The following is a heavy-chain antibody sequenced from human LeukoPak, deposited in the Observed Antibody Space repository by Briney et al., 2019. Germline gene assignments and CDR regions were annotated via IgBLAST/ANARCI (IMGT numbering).Heavy chain of an antibody. Sequence: GRSLRLSCAASGFTFRSYGMHWVRQAPGKGLEWVAVISYDGSNKYYADSVKGRFTISRDNSKNTLYLQMNSLRAEDTAVYYCVRGSGYLYYYYYGMDVWGQGTTVTVSS. CDR3: VRGSGYLYYYYYGMDV. V-gene: IGHV3-30*03. CDR2: ISYDGSNK. D-gene: IGHD3-3*01. CDR1: GFTFRSYG. J-gene: IGHJ6*02.